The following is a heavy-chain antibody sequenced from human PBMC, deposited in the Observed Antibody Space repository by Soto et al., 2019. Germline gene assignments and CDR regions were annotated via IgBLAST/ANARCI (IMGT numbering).Heavy chain of an antibody. V-gene: IGHV4-31*03. Sequence: SETLSLTCTVSGGSISSGGDYWSWIRQHPGKGLEWIGYIYYRGNTYYNPSLKSRITISVDTSTSQFSLKLSSVTAADTAVYYCARGSPGKFDYWGQGTLVTVSS. J-gene: IGHJ4*02. CDR3: ARGSPGKFDY. CDR2: IYYRGNT. CDR1: GGSISSGGDY.